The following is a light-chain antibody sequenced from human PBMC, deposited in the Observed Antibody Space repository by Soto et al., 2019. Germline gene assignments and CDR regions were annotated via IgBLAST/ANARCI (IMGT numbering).Light chain of an antibody. CDR2: SAS. Sequence: EIVLTQSPATLSLSPGERSTLSCMAIQSVSANLAWYEQKAGQAPRLLIYSASTRTTGIPARFSGSGSGTEVTLTISSLPSEDFAVYYCQQYSKSPQTFGQGTKVDIK. J-gene: IGKJ1*01. CDR3: QQYSKSPQT. CDR1: QSVSAN. V-gene: IGKV3-15*01.